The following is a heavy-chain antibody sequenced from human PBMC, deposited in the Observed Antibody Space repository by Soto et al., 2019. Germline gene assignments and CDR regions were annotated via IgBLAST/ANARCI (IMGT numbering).Heavy chain of an antibody. V-gene: IGHV3-30*18. CDR2: VSHDGRNT. CDR1: GFTFSDYA. CDR3: AKGGRQWLVTSDFNY. Sequence: VQLVESGGGVVQPGRSLRLSCAASGFTFSDYAMHWVRQAPGKGLEWVAVVSHDGRNTHYADSVKGRFTISRDSPHSTVSLEMTSLRAEDTAVYYCAKGGRQWLVTSDFNYWGQGALVTVSS. J-gene: IGHJ4*02. D-gene: IGHD6-19*01.